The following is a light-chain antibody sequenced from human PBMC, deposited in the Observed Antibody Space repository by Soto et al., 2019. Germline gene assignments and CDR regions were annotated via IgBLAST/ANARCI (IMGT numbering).Light chain of an antibody. CDR3: CSYSGSSAWV. J-gene: IGLJ3*02. CDR1: SSVVGGYNL. CDR2: EVS. Sequence: QSALTQPASVSGSPGQSITISCTGTSSVVGGYNLVSWYQQHPGKAPKLMIYEVSKRPSGVSRRFSGSKSGNTASLTISGRQAEDEEDYYCCSYSGSSAWVFGGGTKLTVL. V-gene: IGLV2-23*02.